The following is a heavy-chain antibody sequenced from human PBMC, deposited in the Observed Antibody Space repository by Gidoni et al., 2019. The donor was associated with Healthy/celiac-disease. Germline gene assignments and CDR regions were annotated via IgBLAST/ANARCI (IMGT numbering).Heavy chain of an antibody. CDR3: ARGRLREMATYDY. CDR2: ISSSSSYI. J-gene: IGHJ4*02. CDR1: GFTFSSYS. Sequence: EVQLVESGGGLVKPGGSLRLSCAASGFTFSSYSMNWVRQAPGKGLEWVSSISSSSSYIYYADSVKARFTISRDNAKNSLYLQMNSLRAEDTAVYYCARGRLREMATYDYWGQGTLVTVSS. D-gene: IGHD3-16*01. V-gene: IGHV3-21*01.